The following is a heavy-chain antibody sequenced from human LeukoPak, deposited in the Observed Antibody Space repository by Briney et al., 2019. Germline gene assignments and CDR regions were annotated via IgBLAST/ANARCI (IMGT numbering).Heavy chain of an antibody. CDR1: GFTFDDYA. J-gene: IGHJ4*02. V-gene: IGHV3-43D*03. Sequence: PGGSLRLSCAASGFTFDDYAMHWVRQAPGKGLEWVSLISWDGGSTYYADSVKGRFTISRDNSKNSLYLQMNSLRAEDTALYYCAKDGAPIVAGDYFDYWGQGTLVTVSS. CDR2: ISWDGGST. CDR3: AKDGAPIVAGDYFDY. D-gene: IGHD5-12*01.